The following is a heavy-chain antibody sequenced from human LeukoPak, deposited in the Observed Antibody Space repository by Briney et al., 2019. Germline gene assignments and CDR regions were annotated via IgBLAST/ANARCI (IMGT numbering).Heavy chain of an antibody. V-gene: IGHV4-59*01. CDR2: IYYSGST. J-gene: IGHJ4*02. D-gene: IGHD4-23*01. CDR1: GGSINSYY. Sequence: SETLSLTCTVSGGSINSYYWTWIRQPPGKGLEWIGNIYYSGSTNYNPSLKSRVTISVDTSKNQFSLKVSAVTAADTAVYYCARDYGDNSYYFDYWGQGTLVTVSS. CDR3: ARDYGDNSYYFDY.